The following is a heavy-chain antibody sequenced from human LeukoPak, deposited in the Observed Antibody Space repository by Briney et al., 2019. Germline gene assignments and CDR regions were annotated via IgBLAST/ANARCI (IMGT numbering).Heavy chain of an antibody. CDR1: GVPFSNYA. Sequence: GGSLRLSSVASGVPFSNYAMSWGRQAPGKGVGWGSSICASADNTYYADSVKGRFTISRDNSKNTLYLQMNSLRAEDTAVYYCAKQDVVLIPSTIFFKTEFDFWGQGTLVTVSS. D-gene: IGHD2-2*01. V-gene: IGHV3-23*01. J-gene: IGHJ4*02. CDR2: ICASADNT. CDR3: AKQDVVLIPSTIFFKTEFDF.